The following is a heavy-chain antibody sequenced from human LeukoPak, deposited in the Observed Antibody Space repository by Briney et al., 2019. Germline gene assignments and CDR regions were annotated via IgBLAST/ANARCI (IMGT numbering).Heavy chain of an antibody. CDR3: ARDLAAYYYGSGSPRNDY. J-gene: IGHJ4*02. V-gene: IGHV1-18*01. CDR1: GYTFTSYG. D-gene: IGHD3-10*01. Sequence: ASVKVSCKASGYTFTSYGISWVRQAPGQGLEWMGWISAYNGNTNYAQKLQGRVTMTTDTSTSTACMELRSLRSDDTAVYYCARDLAAYYYGSGSPRNDYWGQGTLVTVSS. CDR2: ISAYNGNT.